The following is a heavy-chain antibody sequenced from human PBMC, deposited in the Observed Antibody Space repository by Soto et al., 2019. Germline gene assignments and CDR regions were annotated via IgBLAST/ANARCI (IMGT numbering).Heavy chain of an antibody. J-gene: IGHJ3*02. CDR3: ARQNGSEAFDI. CDR1: GFTFSSYE. D-gene: IGHD2-15*01. V-gene: IGHV3-48*03. CDR2: ISSSGSTI. Sequence: GGSLRLSCAASGFTFSSYEMNWVRQAPGKGLEWVSYISSSGSTIYYADSVKGRFTISRDNAKNSLYLQMNSLRAEDTGVYGWARQNGSEAFDIWGQGTMVTVSS.